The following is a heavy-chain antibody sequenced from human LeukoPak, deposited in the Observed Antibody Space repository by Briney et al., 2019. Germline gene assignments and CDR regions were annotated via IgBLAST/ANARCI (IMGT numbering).Heavy chain of an antibody. V-gene: IGHV4-34*01. Sequence: SETLSVTCAGYGGSLSGYYWSWIRQPPGHGLEWIWEINHSGSTNYNPSLKSRVTISVDTSKNQFSLKLSSVTAADTAVYYCASSPYSGYDYYFDYWGQGTLVTVSS. J-gene: IGHJ4*02. CDR3: ASSPYSGYDYYFDY. CDR1: GGSLSGYY. CDR2: INHSGST. D-gene: IGHD5-12*01.